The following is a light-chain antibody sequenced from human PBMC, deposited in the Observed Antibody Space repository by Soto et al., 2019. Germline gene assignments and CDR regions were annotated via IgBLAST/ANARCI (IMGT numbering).Light chain of an antibody. CDR2: GAS. Sequence: EIVLTQSPGTLSLSPGERATLSCRASQSVSSSYLAWYQQKPGQAPRLLIEGASSRATGIPDRFSGSGSGKDFTLTISRLEPEDFAVYYCQQYGSSLLTFGGGTKVEIK. CDR1: QSVSSSY. J-gene: IGKJ4*01. CDR3: QQYGSSLLT. V-gene: IGKV3-20*01.